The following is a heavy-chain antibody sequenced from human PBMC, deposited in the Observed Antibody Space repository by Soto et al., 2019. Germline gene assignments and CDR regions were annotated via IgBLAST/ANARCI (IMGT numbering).Heavy chain of an antibody. V-gene: IGHV4-34*01. D-gene: IGHD2-21*02. CDR2: IKHSGST. CDR3: ASWANCVGDCYSQYYFDY. Sequence: QVQLQQWGAGLLKPSETLSLTCAVYGGSFSGYYWSWIRQPPGKGLEWIGEIKHSGSTNYNPSLKSRVTISVDRSKNQFSLKLSSVTAADTAVYYCASWANCVGDCYSQYYFDYWGQGTLVTVSS. CDR1: GGSFSGYY. J-gene: IGHJ4*02.